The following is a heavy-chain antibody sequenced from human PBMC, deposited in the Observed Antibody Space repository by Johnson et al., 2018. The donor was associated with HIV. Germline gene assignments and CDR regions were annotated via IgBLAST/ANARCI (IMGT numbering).Heavy chain of an antibody. CDR1: GFTFSNYA. CDR3: ARKKTAARGAFDI. V-gene: IGHV3-64*01. Sequence: VQLVESGGGLVQPGGSLRLSCAASGFTFSNYAMHWVRQAPGKGLEYVSAISSDGGSTYYANSVKGRFSISRDNSKNTLYLQMGSLRGEAMSVYYCARKKTAARGAFDIWGQGRMVTVSS. D-gene: IGHD3-10*01. CDR2: ISSDGGST. J-gene: IGHJ3*02.